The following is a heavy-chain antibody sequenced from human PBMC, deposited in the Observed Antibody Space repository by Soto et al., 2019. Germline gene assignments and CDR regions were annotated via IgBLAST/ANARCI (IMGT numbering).Heavy chain of an antibody. J-gene: IGHJ4*02. D-gene: IGHD6-13*01. CDR3: ARLSGNSWLDY. V-gene: IGHV6-1*01. Sequence: QVQLQQSGPGLVKPSQTLSLTCAISGDSVSSNATWNWIRQSPSRGLEWLGRTYYRSKWYDDYAVSVKSRITINPDTSKTQFSLQLNSVTPEDTAVYYCARLSGNSWLDYWGQGTLVIVSS. CDR2: TYYRSKWYD. CDR1: GDSVSSNAT.